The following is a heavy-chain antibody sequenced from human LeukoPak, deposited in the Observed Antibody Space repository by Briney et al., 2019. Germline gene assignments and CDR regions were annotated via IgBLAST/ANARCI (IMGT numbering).Heavy chain of an antibody. V-gene: IGHV1-8*01. D-gene: IGHD3-9*01. Sequence: GASVKVSCKASGYTFTSYDINWVRQATGQGLEWMGWMNPNSGNTGYAQKFQGRVTMTRNTSISTAYMELSSLRSEDTAVYYCARGGLRYFDWLPSSSPFDYWGQGTLVTVSS. CDR3: ARGGLRYFDWLPSSSPFDY. CDR2: MNPNSGNT. J-gene: IGHJ4*02. CDR1: GYTFTSYD.